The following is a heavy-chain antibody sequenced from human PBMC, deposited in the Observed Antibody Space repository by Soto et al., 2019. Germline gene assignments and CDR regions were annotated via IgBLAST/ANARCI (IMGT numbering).Heavy chain of an antibody. D-gene: IGHD3-3*01. Sequence: PSETLSLTCTVSGGSISSSSYYWGWIRQPPGKGLEWIGSIYYSGSTYYNPSLKSRVTISVDTSKNQFSLKLSSVTAADTAVYYCARQSSTIFGVVTYYFDYWGQGTLVTVSS. CDR1: GGSISSSSYY. CDR3: ARQSSTIFGVVTYYFDY. CDR2: IYYSGST. V-gene: IGHV4-39*01. J-gene: IGHJ4*02.